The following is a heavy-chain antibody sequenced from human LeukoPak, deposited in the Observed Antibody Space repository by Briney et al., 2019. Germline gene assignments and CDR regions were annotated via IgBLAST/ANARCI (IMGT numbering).Heavy chain of an antibody. Sequence: GASVKVSCKASGGTFSSYAISWVRQAPGQGLEWMGGIIPIFGTANYAQKFQGRVTITADESTSTAYMELSSLRSEDTAVYYCARGYSGGSCYSSGFDPWGQGTLVTVSS. D-gene: IGHD2-15*01. V-gene: IGHV1-69*13. CDR1: GGTFSSYA. CDR2: IIPIFGTA. J-gene: IGHJ5*02. CDR3: ARGYSGGSCYSSGFDP.